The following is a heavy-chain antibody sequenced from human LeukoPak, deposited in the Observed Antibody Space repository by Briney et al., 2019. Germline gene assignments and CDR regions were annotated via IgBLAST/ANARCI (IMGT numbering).Heavy chain of an antibody. CDR1: GLTVTRTH. J-gene: IGHJ4*02. Sequence: GGSLRLSCAVSGLTVTRTHFSWVRQAPGKGLEWVSVIYSGGYTYYGDSVKGRFTISRDNSKNTVYLQMTGLRTEDAAVYYCARAQGSTAYYCDHWGQGALVTVSS. CDR2: IYSGGYT. CDR3: ARAQGSTAYYCDH. V-gene: IGHV3-66*02. D-gene: IGHD3-16*01.